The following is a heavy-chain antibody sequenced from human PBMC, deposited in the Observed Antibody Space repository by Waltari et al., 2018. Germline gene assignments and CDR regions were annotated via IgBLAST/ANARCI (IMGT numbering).Heavy chain of an antibody. CDR2: MKHNRGNT. Sequence: QVQLVQSGAEVKKPGASVKVSCKASGYTFTSYDINWLRQATGQGLEWMGWMKHNRGNTGYAQKFQGRVNMNRNTSISTAYMELSSLRSEDTAVYYCARGWGTGDIVVVVAPKDWGQGTLVTVSS. D-gene: IGHD2-15*01. V-gene: IGHV1-8*01. CDR1: GYTFTSYD. CDR3: ARGWGTGDIVVVVAPKD. J-gene: IGHJ4*02.